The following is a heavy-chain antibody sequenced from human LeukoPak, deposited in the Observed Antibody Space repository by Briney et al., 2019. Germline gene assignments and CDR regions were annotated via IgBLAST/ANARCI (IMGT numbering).Heavy chain of an antibody. V-gene: IGHV3-7*01. Sequence: PGGSLRLSCAASGFTFSSYWMSWVRQAPGKGLGWVANIKQDGSEKYYVDSVKGRFTISGDNAKNSLYLQMNSLRAEDTAVYYCARDRRYFDWTRSYYYYYYMDVWGKGTTVTVSS. CDR1: GFTFSSYW. D-gene: IGHD3-9*01. J-gene: IGHJ6*03. CDR3: ARDRRYFDWTRSYYYYYYMDV. CDR2: IKQDGSEK.